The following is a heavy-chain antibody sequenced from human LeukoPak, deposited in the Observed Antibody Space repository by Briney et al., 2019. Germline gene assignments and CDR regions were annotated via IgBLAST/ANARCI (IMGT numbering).Heavy chain of an antibody. CDR1: GFTFDDYA. Sequence: GRSLRLSCAASGFTFDDYAMHWVRQAPGKGLEWVSGISWNSGSIGYADSVKGRFTISRDDSKNTLYLQMGNLRADDTAVYYCAKDGAWLRFDDWGQGILVTVSS. CDR2: ISWNSGSI. D-gene: IGHD5-12*01. V-gene: IGHV3-9*01. CDR3: AKDGAWLRFDD. J-gene: IGHJ4*02.